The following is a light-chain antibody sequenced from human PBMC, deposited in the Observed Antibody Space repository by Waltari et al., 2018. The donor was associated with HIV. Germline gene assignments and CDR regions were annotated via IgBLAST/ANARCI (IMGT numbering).Light chain of an antibody. CDR2: DKN. Sequence: QSVLTQPPSVSAAPGQKVTISCSGSSSHIGNNYVSWYQQLPGTAPKLLIYDKNKRPSGIPDRFSGSKSGTSATLGVTGLQTGDEADYYCGTWDSSLSAWVFGGGTKLTVL. CDR1: SSHIGNNY. V-gene: IGLV1-51*01. J-gene: IGLJ3*02. CDR3: GTWDSSLSAWV.